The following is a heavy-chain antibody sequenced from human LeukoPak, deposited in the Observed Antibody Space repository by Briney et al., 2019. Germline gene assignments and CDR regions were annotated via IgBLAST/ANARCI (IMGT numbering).Heavy chain of an antibody. CDR2: IYYSGNT. CDR3: ARWGHQRGPNAFDI. CDR1: GGSISSYY. D-gene: IGHD7-27*01. J-gene: IGHJ3*02. Sequence: PSETLSLTCTVSGGSISSYYWSWIRQPPGKGLEWIGYIYYSGNTNYNPSLKSRVTISVDTSKNQVSLKLTSVTAADTAVYYCARWGHQRGPNAFDIWGQGTMVTVST. V-gene: IGHV4-59*01.